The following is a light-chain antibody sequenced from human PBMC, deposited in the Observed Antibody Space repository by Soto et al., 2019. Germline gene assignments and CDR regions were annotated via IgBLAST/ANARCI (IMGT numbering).Light chain of an antibody. CDR1: QSVTSSY. J-gene: IGKJ3*01. V-gene: IGKV3-20*01. CDR3: QQYGSSPFT. CDR2: GAS. Sequence: EIVLRQSPGTLSLSPGERATLSFRASQSVTSSYLAWYQQKPGQAPRLLIYGASSRATGIPDRFSGSGSGTDFTLTISRLEPEDFAVYYCQQYGSSPFTFGPGTKVDIK.